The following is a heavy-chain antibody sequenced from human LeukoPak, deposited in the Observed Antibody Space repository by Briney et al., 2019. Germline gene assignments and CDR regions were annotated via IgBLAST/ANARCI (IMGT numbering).Heavy chain of an antibody. CDR1: GGSISNYY. CDR2: IYYSGST. CDR3: ARDPSTYGGYGYYFDY. D-gene: IGHD5-12*01. J-gene: IGHJ4*02. V-gene: IGHV4-59*01. Sequence: SETLSLTCTVSGGSISNYYWSWIRQPPGTGLEWIGYIYYSGSTNYNPSLKSRVTISVDTSKNQFSLKLYSVTAADTAVYYCARDPSTYGGYGYYFDYWGQGNLVTVSS.